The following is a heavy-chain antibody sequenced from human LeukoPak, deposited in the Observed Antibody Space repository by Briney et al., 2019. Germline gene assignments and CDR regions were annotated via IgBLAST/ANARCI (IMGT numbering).Heavy chain of an antibody. V-gene: IGHV3-66*02. CDR3: ASPPTTATGLFDY. D-gene: IGHD3-9*01. CDR2: IYSAGST. J-gene: IGHJ4*02. Sequence: GGSLRLSCAASGFTVSSNYMSWVRQAPGKGLEWVSVIYSAGSTYYADFVRRRFTISRDNSKNTLYLQMNSLTAEDTAVYYCASPPTTATGLFDYWGQGTLVTVSS. CDR1: GFTVSSNY.